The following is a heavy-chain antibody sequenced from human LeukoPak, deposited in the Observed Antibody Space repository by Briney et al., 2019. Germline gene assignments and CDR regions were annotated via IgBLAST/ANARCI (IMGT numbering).Heavy chain of an antibody. Sequence: PGGSLRLSCAASGFTFSSYAMSWVRQAPGKGLEWVSGISGSGGSTYYADSVKGRFTISRDNSKNTVYLQMNSLRAEDTAVYYRAKSGSYYPLSIYFDYWGQGTLVTVSS. CDR3: AKSGSYYPLSIYFDY. V-gene: IGHV3-23*01. J-gene: IGHJ4*02. CDR1: GFTFSSYA. CDR2: ISGSGGST. D-gene: IGHD1-26*01.